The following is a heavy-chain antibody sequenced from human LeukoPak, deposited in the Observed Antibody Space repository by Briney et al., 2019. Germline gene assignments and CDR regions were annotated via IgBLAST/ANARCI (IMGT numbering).Heavy chain of an antibody. CDR3: ARDYGGSSPFDY. Sequence: PGGSLRLSCAASGFTFSSYEMNWVRQAPGKGLEWVSYISSSGSTIYYADSVKGRFTISRDNAENSLYLHMNSLRAEDTAVYYCARDYGGSSPFDYWGQGTLVTVSS. D-gene: IGHD4-23*01. CDR1: GFTFSSYE. CDR2: ISSSGSTI. V-gene: IGHV3-48*03. J-gene: IGHJ4*02.